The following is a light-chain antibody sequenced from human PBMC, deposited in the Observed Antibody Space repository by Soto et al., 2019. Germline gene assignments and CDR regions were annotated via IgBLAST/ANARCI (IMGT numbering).Light chain of an antibody. CDR3: MQALQTPRT. CDR2: LGS. CDR1: QSLQHNNGNTL. J-gene: IGKJ1*01. V-gene: IGKV2-28*01. Sequence: EIVMTQSPLSLTVTPGEPASISCKSSQSLQHNNGNTLLDWYMQKPGQSPQLLIYLGSRRAPGAPDRVSGSGSGTDFTLRISTGEADDAAIYYCMQALQTPRTFGQGTKLEI.